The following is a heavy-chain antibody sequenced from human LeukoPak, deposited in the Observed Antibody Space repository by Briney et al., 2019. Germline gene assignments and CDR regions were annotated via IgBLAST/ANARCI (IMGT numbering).Heavy chain of an antibody. J-gene: IGHJ4*02. CDR1: GFTFSDYY. CDR2: ISYDGSNK. D-gene: IGHD4-23*01. Sequence: GGSLRLSCAASGFTFSDYYMSWIRQAPGKGLEWVAVISYDGSNKYYADSVKGRFTISRDNSKNTLYLQMNSLRAEDTAVYYCAKDFGGNGNFDYWGQGTLVTVSS. CDR3: AKDFGGNGNFDY. V-gene: IGHV3-30*18.